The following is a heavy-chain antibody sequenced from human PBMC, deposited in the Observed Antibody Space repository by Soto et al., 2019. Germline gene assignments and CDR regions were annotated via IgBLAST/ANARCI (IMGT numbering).Heavy chain of an antibody. J-gene: IGHJ5*02. CDR2: INPDGSST. D-gene: IGHD2-2*01. CDR1: GFTHRDFW. CDR3: VRGSYCSSTTCYNEGYFAP. V-gene: IGHV3-74*01. Sequence: EAQLVESGGGLVQAGGSLRLSCAASGFTHRDFWMHWVRQAPGKGLVWVSRINPDGSSTSYADSVKGRFTISRDNAKNTLSLQMNSLRVEDTAVYYCVRGSYCSSTTCYNEGYFAPWGQGALVTVSS.